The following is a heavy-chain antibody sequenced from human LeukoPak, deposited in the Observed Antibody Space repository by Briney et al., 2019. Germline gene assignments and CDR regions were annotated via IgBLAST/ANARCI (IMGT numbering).Heavy chain of an antibody. Sequence: GGSLRLSCAASGFTFSSYAMNWVREAPGKGVEGVSAITGTCGSTYYAASVKGRFSMSRDNSKNPLYLQMNSLSAEDTAVYYCAKIYDILTGYYDHWGQGTLVTVSS. CDR2: ITGTCGST. CDR3: AKIYDILTGYYDH. CDR1: GFTFSSYA. J-gene: IGHJ4*02. V-gene: IGHV3-23*01. D-gene: IGHD3-9*01.